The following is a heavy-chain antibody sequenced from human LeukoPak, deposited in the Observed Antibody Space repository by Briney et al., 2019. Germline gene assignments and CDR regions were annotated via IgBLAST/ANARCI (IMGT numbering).Heavy chain of an antibody. CDR2: ISGSGGST. CDR1: GFTFSNYA. D-gene: IGHD5-12*01. V-gene: IGHV3-23*01. Sequence: GGSLRLSCAASGFTFSNYAMSWVRQAPGEGLEWVSGISGSGGSTYYVDSVKGRLTISTDNSKNTLYLQMNSLRDGDTAVYYCAKAGAYSGYGDYWGQGTLVTVSS. J-gene: IGHJ4*02. CDR3: AKAGAYSGYGDY.